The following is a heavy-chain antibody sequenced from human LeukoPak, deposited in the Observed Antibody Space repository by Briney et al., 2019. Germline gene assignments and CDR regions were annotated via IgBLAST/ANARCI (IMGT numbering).Heavy chain of an antibody. CDR2: ISSSSSYI. J-gene: IGHJ5*02. CDR1: GFTFSSYS. V-gene: IGHV3-21*01. Sequence: GGSLRLYCAASGFTFSSYSMNWVRQAPGKGLEWVSSISSSSSYIYYADSVKGRFTISRDNAKNSLYLQMNSLRAEDTAVYYCAREPIIAAAGRGWFDPWGQGTLVTVSS. D-gene: IGHD6-13*01. CDR3: AREPIIAAAGRGWFDP.